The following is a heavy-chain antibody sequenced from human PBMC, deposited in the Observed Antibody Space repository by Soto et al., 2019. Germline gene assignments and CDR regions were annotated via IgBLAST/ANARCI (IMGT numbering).Heavy chain of an antibody. CDR3: ARSITIFGVAHYYYYGMDV. CDR1: GFTFGSHA. V-gene: IGHV3-30-3*01. CDR2: ISYDGSNK. Sequence: LRLSCAASGFTFGSHAMHWVRQAPGKGLEWMAVISYDGSNKYYGDSVKGRLTISRDNSKNTLYLEVNSLRPEDTAVYYCARSITIFGVAHYYYYGMDVWGHGTTVTVSS. D-gene: IGHD3-3*01. J-gene: IGHJ6*02.